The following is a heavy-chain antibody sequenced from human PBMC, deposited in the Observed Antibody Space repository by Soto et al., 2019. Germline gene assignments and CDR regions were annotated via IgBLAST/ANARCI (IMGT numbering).Heavy chain of an antibody. CDR2: IYPGDSDR. CDR1: GYSFDNYW. J-gene: IGHJ6*02. CDR3: VRYRSRDYYYGMDV. V-gene: IGHV5-51*01. D-gene: IGHD1-26*01. Sequence: PGESLKISCKGSGYSFDNYWIGWVRQMPGKGLEWMAIIYPGDSDRRYSPSFQGQVTISADQSISTAYLQWSSLKASDTANYYCVRYRSRDYYYGMDVWRQGTTVTVSS.